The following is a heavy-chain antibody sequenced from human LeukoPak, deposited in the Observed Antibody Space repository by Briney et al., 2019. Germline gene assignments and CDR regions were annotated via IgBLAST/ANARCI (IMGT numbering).Heavy chain of an antibody. CDR1: GGSISSSSYY. CDR3: ARHQLELPLRFDP. CDR2: IYYSGST. Sequence: ASETLSLTCTVSGGSISSSSYYWGWIRQPPGKGLKWIGSIYYSGSTYYNPSLKNRVTISVDTPKNQFSLKLSSVTAADTAVYYCARHQLELPLRFDPWGQGTLVTVSS. J-gene: IGHJ5*02. V-gene: IGHV4-39*01. D-gene: IGHD1-7*01.